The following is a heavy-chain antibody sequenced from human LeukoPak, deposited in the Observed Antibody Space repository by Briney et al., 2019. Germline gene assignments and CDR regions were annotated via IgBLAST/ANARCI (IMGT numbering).Heavy chain of an antibody. J-gene: IGHJ4*02. Sequence: PGESLRLACAASGFTFSSYSMNWVRQAPGKGLDCVSSISSSGSYIYYADSVKGRFTISRDNSKNTLYLQMNSLRAEDTAVYYCAKPADGVVVMPSDYFDYWGQGTLVTVSS. CDR1: GFTFSSYS. V-gene: IGHV3-21*04. D-gene: IGHD2-15*01. CDR2: ISSSGSYI. CDR3: AKPADGVVVMPSDYFDY.